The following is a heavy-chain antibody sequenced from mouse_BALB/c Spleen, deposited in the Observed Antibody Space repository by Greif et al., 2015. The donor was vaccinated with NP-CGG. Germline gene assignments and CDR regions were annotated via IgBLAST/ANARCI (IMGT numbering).Heavy chain of an antibody. D-gene: IGHD2-2*01. CDR2: IDPSDSYT. CDR3: VWLRRTYYFDY. V-gene: IGHV1-69*02. CDR1: GYTFTSYW. J-gene: IGHJ2*01. Sequence: QVQLQQSGAELVKPGASVKLSCKASGYTFTSYWMHWVKQRPGQGLEWIGEIDPSDSYTNYNQKFKGKATLTVDKSSSTAYMQLSSLTSEDSAVYYCVWLRRTYYFDYWGQGTTLTVSS.